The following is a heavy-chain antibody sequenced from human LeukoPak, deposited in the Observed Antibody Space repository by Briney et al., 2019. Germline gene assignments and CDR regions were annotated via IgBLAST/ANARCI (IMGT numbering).Heavy chain of an antibody. V-gene: IGHV1-18*01. J-gene: IGHJ6*02. CDR1: GYTFTSYG. Sequence: GASVKVSCKASGYTFTSYGISWVRRAPGQGLEWMGWISAYNGNTNYAQKLQGRVTMTTDTSTSTAYMELRSLRSDDTAVYYCARPSYPLLRFLEWASYGMDVWGQGTTVTVSS. D-gene: IGHD3-3*01. CDR2: ISAYNGNT. CDR3: ARPSYPLLRFLEWASYGMDV.